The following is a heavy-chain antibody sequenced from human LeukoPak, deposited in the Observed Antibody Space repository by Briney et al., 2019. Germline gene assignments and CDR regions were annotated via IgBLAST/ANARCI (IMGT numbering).Heavy chain of an antibody. J-gene: IGHJ4*02. CDR2: ISYDGSNK. Sequence: GGSLRLSCAASGFTFSSYAMHWVRQAPGKGLEWVAVISYDGSNKYYADSVKGRFTISRDNSKNTLYLQMDSLRAEDTAVYYCSSDWDYWGQGTLVTVSS. V-gene: IGHV3-30-3*01. D-gene: IGHD3-9*01. CDR3: SSDWDY. CDR1: GFTFSSYA.